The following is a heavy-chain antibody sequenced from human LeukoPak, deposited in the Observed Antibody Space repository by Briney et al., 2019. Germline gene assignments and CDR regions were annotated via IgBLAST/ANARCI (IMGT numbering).Heavy chain of an antibody. D-gene: IGHD2-2*01. CDR1: GFTFSSYA. Sequence: PGRSLRLSCAASGFTFSSYAMHWVRQAPGKGLEWVAVISYDGSNKYYADSVKGRFTISRDNSKNTLYLRMNSLRAEDTAVYYCASAYQLPWYYFDYWGQGTLVTVSS. CDR3: ASAYQLPWYYFDY. CDR2: ISYDGSNK. V-gene: IGHV3-30-3*01. J-gene: IGHJ4*02.